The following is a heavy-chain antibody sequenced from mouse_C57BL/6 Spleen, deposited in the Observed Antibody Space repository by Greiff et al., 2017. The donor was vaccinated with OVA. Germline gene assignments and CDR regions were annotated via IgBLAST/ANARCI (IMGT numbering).Heavy chain of an antibody. Sequence: VQLQQPGAELVMPGASVKLSCKASGYTFTSYWMHWVKQRPGQGLEWIGEIDPSDSYTNYNQKFKGKSTLTVDKSSSTAYMQLSSLTSEDSAVYYCARGFYYGSSHFDYWGQGTTLTVSS. J-gene: IGHJ2*01. CDR1: GYTFTSYW. D-gene: IGHD1-1*01. CDR2: IDPSDSYT. CDR3: ARGFYYGSSHFDY. V-gene: IGHV1-69*01.